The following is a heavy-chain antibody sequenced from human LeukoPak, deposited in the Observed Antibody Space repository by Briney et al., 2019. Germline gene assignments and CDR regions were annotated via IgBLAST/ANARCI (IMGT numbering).Heavy chain of an antibody. Sequence: ASVKVSCKASGYTFTSYYMHWVRQAPGQGLEWMGMINPSGGSTSYAQKFQGRVTMTRDTSPSTVYMELSSLRSEDTAVYYCARDGILVGALEYYFDYWGQGTLVTVSS. CDR3: ARDGILVGALEYYFDY. V-gene: IGHV1-46*01. D-gene: IGHD1-26*01. J-gene: IGHJ4*02. CDR2: INPSGGST. CDR1: GYTFTSYY.